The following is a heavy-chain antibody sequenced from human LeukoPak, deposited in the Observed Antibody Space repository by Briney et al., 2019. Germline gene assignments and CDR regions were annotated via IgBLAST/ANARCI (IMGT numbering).Heavy chain of an antibody. D-gene: IGHD2-21*02. V-gene: IGHV4-59*07. J-gene: IGHJ4*02. CDR1: NRFINNYY. CDR3: VGGGCGDAFGY. Sequence: SDTLSLTCTVSNRFINNYYWSWIRQPPGKGLEWLGYVNYTGNTNYSPSLKSRGTISVDTSKNQFSLKLRSVTAADTAVYYCVGGGCGDAFGYWGQGTLVIVSS. CDR2: VNYTGNT.